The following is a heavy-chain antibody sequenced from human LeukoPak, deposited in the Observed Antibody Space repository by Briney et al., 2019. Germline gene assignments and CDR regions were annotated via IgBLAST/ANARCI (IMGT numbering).Heavy chain of an antibody. D-gene: IGHD1-26*01. J-gene: IGHJ4*02. Sequence: GKSLRLSCAASGLTFRNYGMHWVRQAPGKGLEWVAVIWYDGSNKYYADSVKGRFTISRDNSKDTLYLQMNSLRAEDTAVYCCATDRNSGKYYDYWGQGTLVTVSS. V-gene: IGHV3-33*01. CDR2: IWYDGSNK. CDR3: ATDRNSGKYYDY. CDR1: GLTFRNYG.